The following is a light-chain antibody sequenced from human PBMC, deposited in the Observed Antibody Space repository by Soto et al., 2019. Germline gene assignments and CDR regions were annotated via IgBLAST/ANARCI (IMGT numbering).Light chain of an antibody. CDR3: AAWDVSLNGLYV. V-gene: IGLV1-44*01. J-gene: IGLJ1*01. Sequence: QSVLTQPPSASGTPGQRVTISCSGSSSNIGSSSVNWYQQLPGTAPKLLIYNNNQWPSVVPDRFSGSKSGTSASLAISGLQSEDEADYYCAAWDVSLNGLYVFGTGTKLTVL. CDR1: SSNIGSSS. CDR2: NNN.